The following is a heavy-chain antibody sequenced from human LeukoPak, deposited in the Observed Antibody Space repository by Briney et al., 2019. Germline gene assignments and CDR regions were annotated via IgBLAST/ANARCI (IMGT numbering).Heavy chain of an antibody. J-gene: IGHJ4*02. V-gene: IGHV3-30*02. CDR2: VRYDGSNE. CDR3: ARAESRGCSLDY. D-gene: IGHD5-18*01. CDR1: GFTFSTYG. Sequence: GGSLRLSCAASGFTFSTYGMNWVRQAPGKGLEWVAFVRYDGSNEYYADSVKGRFTISRDNSKNTLYLQMNSLRVGDTAVYYCARAESRGCSLDYWGQGTLVIVSS.